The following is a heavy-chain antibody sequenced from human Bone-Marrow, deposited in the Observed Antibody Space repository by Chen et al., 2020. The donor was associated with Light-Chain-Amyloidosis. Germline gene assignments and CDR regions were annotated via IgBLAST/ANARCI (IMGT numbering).Heavy chain of an antibody. CDR2: ISSSGSPI. V-gene: IGHV3-48*03. CDR3: ARVSRDSSGYVQTRGYYYGMDV. Sequence: EVQLVESGGGLVQPGGSLRLSCAASGFTFSSYEMNWVRQAPGKGLEWVSYISSSGSPIYYADSVKGQFTISRDNAKNSLYLQMNSLRAEDTAVYYCARVSRDSSGYVQTRGYYYGMDVWGQGTTVTVSS. J-gene: IGHJ6*02. CDR1: GFTFSSYE. D-gene: IGHD3-22*01.